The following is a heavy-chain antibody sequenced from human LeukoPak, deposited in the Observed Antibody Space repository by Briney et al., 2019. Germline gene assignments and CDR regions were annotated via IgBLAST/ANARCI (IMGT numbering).Heavy chain of an antibody. CDR1: GFTFSSYW. J-gene: IGHJ6*04. V-gene: IGHV3-7*01. CDR3: AELGITMIGGV. D-gene: IGHD3-10*02. CDR2: IKQDGSEK. Sequence: GGSLRLSCVASGFTFSSYWMSWVRQAPGKGLECVADIKQDGSEKYYVDSVKGRFTISRDNAKNSLYLQMNSLRAEDTAVYYCAELGITMIGGVWGKGTTVTISS.